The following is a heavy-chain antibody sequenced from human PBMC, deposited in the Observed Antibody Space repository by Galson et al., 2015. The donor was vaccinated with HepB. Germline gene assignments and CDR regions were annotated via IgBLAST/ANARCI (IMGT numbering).Heavy chain of an antibody. CDR3: ARGTALGATKGDAFDF. Sequence: SVKVSCKASGYTFTSYYIHWGRQAPGQGLEWMGIINPSGGSTSYAQKFQGRVTMTRDTSTSTVYMKLSSLRSEDTAVYYCARGTALGATKGDAFDFCGQGTMVTVSS. V-gene: IGHV1-46*03. CDR1: GYTFTSYY. J-gene: IGHJ3*01. CDR2: INPSGGST. D-gene: IGHD1-26*01.